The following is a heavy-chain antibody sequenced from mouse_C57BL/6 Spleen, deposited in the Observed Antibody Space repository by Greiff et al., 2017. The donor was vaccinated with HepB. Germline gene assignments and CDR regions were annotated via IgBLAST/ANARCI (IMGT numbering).Heavy chain of an antibody. CDR1: GYTFTSYW. CDR2: IHPNSGST. D-gene: IGHD1-1*01. Sequence: QVQLKQSGAELVKPGASVKLSCKASGYTFTSYWMHWVKQRPGQGLEWIGMIHPNSGSTNYNEKFKSKATLTVDKSSSTAYMQLSSLTSEDSAVYYCARGTYYYGSSRYYAMDYWGQGTSVTVSS. J-gene: IGHJ4*01. V-gene: IGHV1-64*01. CDR3: ARGTYYYGSSRYYAMDY.